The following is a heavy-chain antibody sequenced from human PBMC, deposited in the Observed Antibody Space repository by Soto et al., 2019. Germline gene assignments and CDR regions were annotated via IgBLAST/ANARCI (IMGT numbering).Heavy chain of an antibody. V-gene: IGHV3-15*01. D-gene: IGHD3-16*01. Sequence: LRLYCAVSGFTVSSAWMTWVRQTPGKRLEWVARIKSKTDGGTTDYAAPVRGRSTISRDDSKNTLYLQMDSLITEDTAVYYCTTSPDPWGYWGQGNLVTGSS. CDR3: TTSPDPWGY. CDR1: GFTVSSAW. J-gene: IGHJ4*02. CDR2: IKSKTDGGTT.